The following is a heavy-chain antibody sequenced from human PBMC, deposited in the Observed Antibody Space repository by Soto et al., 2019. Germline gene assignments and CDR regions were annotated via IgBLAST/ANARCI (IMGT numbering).Heavy chain of an antibody. D-gene: IGHD6-19*01. CDR1: GGSISSGGYY. V-gene: IGHV4-31*03. Sequence: SETLSLTCTVSGGSISSGGYYWSWIRQHPGKGLEWIGNIYYTGSTHYDPSLKSRITISLDTSKNQSSLKLSSVTAADTAVYYCASSPVTGIYYAMDVWGQGTTGTVS. CDR3: ASSPVTGIYYAMDV. J-gene: IGHJ6*02. CDR2: IYYTGST.